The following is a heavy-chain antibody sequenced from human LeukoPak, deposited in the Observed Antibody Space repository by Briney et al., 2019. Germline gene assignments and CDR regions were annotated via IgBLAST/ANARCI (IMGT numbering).Heavy chain of an antibody. Sequence: GGSLRLSCAASGFTFSSYGMSWVRQAPGKGLEWVSAISGSGGSTYYADSVKGRFTISRDNSKNTLYLQMNSLRAEDTAVYYCAKGSYGDSPYWYFNLWGRGTLVTVSS. D-gene: IGHD4-17*01. CDR2: ISGSGGST. J-gene: IGHJ2*01. CDR3: AKGSYGDSPYWYFNL. CDR1: GFTFSSYG. V-gene: IGHV3-23*01.